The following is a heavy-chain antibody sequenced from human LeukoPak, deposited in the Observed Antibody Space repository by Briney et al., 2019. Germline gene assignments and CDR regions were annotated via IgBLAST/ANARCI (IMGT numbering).Heavy chain of an antibody. CDR2: IYYSGST. J-gene: IGHJ4*02. D-gene: IGHD1-1*01. Sequence: SETLSLTCTVSGGSISSHYWSWIRQPPGKGLEWIGYIYYSGSTNYNPSLKSRVTISVDTSKNQFSLTLTSVTAADTAVYYCARRRGADWTTDYWGQGTLVTVSS. CDR1: GGSISSHY. CDR3: ARRRGADWTTDY. V-gene: IGHV4-59*08.